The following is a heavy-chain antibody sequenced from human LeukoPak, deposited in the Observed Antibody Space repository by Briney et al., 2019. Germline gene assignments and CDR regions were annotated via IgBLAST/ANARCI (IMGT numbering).Heavy chain of an antibody. D-gene: IGHD3-10*01. J-gene: IGHJ4*02. CDR1: GFTFSSYS. V-gene: IGHV3-21*01. Sequence: GGSLRLSCAASGFTFSSYSMNWVRQAPGKGLEWVSSISSSSSYIYYADSVKGRFTISRDNAKNSLNLQMNSLRAEDTAVYYCARDPYYYGSGSYCDYWGQGTLVTVSS. CDR3: ARDPYYYGSGSYCDY. CDR2: ISSSSSYI.